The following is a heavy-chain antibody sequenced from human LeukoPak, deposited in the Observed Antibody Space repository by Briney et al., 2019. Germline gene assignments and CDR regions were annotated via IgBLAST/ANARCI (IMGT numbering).Heavy chain of an antibody. CDR2: INPNSGGT. Sequence: ASVKVSCKASGYTFTGYYMHWVRQAPGQGLEWMGWINPNSGGTNYAQKFQGRVTMTRDTSISTAYMELSRLRSDDTAVYYCAKQILTGYYTFDYWGQGTLVTVSS. V-gene: IGHV1-2*02. D-gene: IGHD3-9*01. J-gene: IGHJ4*02. CDR3: AKQILTGYYTFDY. CDR1: GYTFTGYY.